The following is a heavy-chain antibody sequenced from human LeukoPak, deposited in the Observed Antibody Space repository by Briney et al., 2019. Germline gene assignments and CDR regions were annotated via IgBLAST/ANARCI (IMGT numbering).Heavy chain of an antibody. CDR2: INSDGSWT. Sequence: GGSLRLSCAASGNYWMHWVRQAPGKGLVWVSHINSDGSWTSYADSVKGRFTISKDNAKNTVYLQMNNLRAEDTAVYYCVSFYEAYWGRGTLVTVS. CDR3: VSFYEAY. D-gene: IGHD2/OR15-2a*01. V-gene: IGHV3-74*01. J-gene: IGHJ4*02. CDR1: GNYW.